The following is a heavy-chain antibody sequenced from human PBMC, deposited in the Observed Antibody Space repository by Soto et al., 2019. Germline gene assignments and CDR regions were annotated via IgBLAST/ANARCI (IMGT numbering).Heavy chain of an antibody. Sequence: SETLSLTCTVSGGSISSYYWSWIRQPPGKGLEWIGYIYYSGGTNYNPSLKSRVTISVDTSKNQFSLKLSSVTAADTAVYYCARYPLNYYGSGSYHPYYFDYWGQGTLVTVST. D-gene: IGHD3-10*01. CDR1: GGSISSYY. CDR2: IYYSGGT. CDR3: ARYPLNYYGSGSYHPYYFDY. V-gene: IGHV4-59*08. J-gene: IGHJ4*02.